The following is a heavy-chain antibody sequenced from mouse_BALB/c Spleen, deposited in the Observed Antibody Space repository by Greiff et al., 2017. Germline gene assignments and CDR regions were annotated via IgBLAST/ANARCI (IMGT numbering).Heavy chain of an antibody. Sequence: VQLKESGGGLVQPKGSLKLSCAASGFTFNTYAMNWVRQAPGKGLEWVARIRSKSNNYATYYADSVKDRFTISRDDSQSMLYLQMNNLKTEDTAMYYCVRHEATVVAEGYYAMDYWGQGTSVTVSS. CDR3: VRHEATVVAEGYYAMDY. CDR1: GFTFNTYA. J-gene: IGHJ4*01. CDR2: IRSKSNNYAT. D-gene: IGHD1-1*01. V-gene: IGHV10-1*02.